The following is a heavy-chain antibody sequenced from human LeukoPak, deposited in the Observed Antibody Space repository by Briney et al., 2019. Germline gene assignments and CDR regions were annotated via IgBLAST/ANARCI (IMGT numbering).Heavy chain of an antibody. CDR3: GKDFSYYDSSGSGPDY. V-gene: IGHV3-15*01. J-gene: IGHJ4*02. D-gene: IGHD3-22*01. CDR1: GFTFSNAW. Sequence: GGSLRLSCAASGFTFSNAWMSWVRQAPGKGLEWVGRIKSKTDGGTTDYAALVKGRFTISRDDSKNTLYLQMNSLRVEDTAVYYCGKDFSYYDSSGSGPDYWGQGTLVTVSS. CDR2: IKSKTDGGTT.